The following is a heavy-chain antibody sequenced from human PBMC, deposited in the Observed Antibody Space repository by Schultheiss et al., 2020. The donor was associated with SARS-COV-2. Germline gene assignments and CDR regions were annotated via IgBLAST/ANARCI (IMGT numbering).Heavy chain of an antibody. D-gene: IGHD1-26*01. V-gene: IGHV4-38-2*02. J-gene: IGHJ4*02. CDR2: IDHSGST. CDR3: ARYYSGNYYALDY. CDR1: GYSIRSGYY. Sequence: SETLSLTCNVSGYSIRSGYYWGWIRQPPGKGLEWIGEIDHSGSTNYNPSLKSRVTMSVDTSKNQISLKLRSVTAADTAVYYCARYYSGNYYALDYWGQGTLVTVSS.